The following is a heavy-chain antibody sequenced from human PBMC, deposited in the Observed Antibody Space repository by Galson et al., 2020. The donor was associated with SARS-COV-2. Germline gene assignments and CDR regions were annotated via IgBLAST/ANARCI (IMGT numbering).Heavy chain of an antibody. CDR2: IRSKAYGGTT. J-gene: IGHJ4*02. CDR3: TRHDFWSGYYSDY. V-gene: IGHV3-49*03. D-gene: IGHD3-3*01. CDR1: GFTFGDYA. Sequence: GGSLRLSCTASGFTFGDYAMSWFRQAPGKGLEWVGFIRSKAYGGTTEYAASVKGRFTISRDDSKSIAYLQMNSLKTEDTAVYYCTRHDFWSGYYSDYWGQGTRVTVSS.